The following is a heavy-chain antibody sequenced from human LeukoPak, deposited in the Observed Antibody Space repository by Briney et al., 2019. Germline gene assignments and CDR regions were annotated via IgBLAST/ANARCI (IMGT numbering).Heavy chain of an antibody. CDR2: IYYSGST. D-gene: IGHD3-10*01. V-gene: IGHV4-59*08. CDR3: ARLVTMVRGVIRRGYYFDY. J-gene: IGHJ4*02. CDR1: GGSISSYY. Sequence: SETLFLTCTVTGGSISSYYWSWIRQPPGKGLEWIGYIYYSGSTNYNPSLKSRVTISVDTSKNQFSLKLSSVTAADTAVYYCARLVTMVRGVIRRGYYFDYWGQGTLVTVSS.